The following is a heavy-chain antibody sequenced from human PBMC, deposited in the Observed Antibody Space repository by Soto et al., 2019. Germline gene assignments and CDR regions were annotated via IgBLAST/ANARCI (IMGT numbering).Heavy chain of an antibody. D-gene: IGHD1-26*01. CDR2: IYWDDSK. V-gene: IGHV2-5*02. Sequence: QITLKESGPTLVKPTQTLTLTCTFSGFSLTTDRVGVGWIRQPPGEALEWLAVIYWDDSKTYRPSLESRLTIXXXXXXXXVAXXXXXXDXLDTATYYCAHAYGGRSLYWGQGTLVTVSS. CDR3: AHAYGGRSLY. J-gene: IGHJ4*02. CDR1: GFSLTTDRVG.